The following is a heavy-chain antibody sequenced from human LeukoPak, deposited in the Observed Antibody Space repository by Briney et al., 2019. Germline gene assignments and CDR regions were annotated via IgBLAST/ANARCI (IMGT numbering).Heavy chain of an antibody. CDR3: AKGSSSSRPYYFDF. V-gene: IGHV3-23*01. Sequence: GGSLRLSCAASGFSFSSYAMSSVRQAPGKGLEWVSAITDSGRSTYHADSVKGRFPISRDNSKNTLFLQMNSLRVEDTAIYYCAKGSSSSRPYYFDFWGQGTLVTVSS. D-gene: IGHD6-6*01. J-gene: IGHJ4*02. CDR1: GFSFSSYA. CDR2: ITDSGRST.